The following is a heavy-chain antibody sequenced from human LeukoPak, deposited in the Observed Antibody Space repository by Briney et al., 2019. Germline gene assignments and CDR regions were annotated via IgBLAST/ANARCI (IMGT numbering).Heavy chain of an antibody. CDR2: INSDGSST. J-gene: IGHJ4*02. CDR3: ARGRRSGYQLDY. V-gene: IGHV3-74*01. D-gene: IGHD3-3*01. CDR1: GFTFSSYW. Sequence: GGSLRLSCAASGFTFSSYWMQWVRRARGKGLVWVSRINSDGSSTSYADSVKGRFTISRDNAKNTLYLQMNSLRAEDTAVYYCARGRRSGYQLDYWGQGTLVTVSS.